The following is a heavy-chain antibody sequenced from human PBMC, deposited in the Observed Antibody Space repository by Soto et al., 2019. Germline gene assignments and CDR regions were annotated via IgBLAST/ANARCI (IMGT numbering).Heavy chain of an antibody. CDR1: GYTFTSYD. CDR3: ATMAVVPAAPFV. V-gene: IGHV1-8*01. J-gene: IGHJ6*02. CDR2: MNPNSGNT. Sequence: GASVKVSCKASGYTFTSYDINWVRQATGQGLEWMGWMNPNSGNTGYAQKFQGRVTMTKDTSTDTAYMELSSLRSEDTAVYYCATMAVVPAAPFVWGQGTTVTVPS. D-gene: IGHD2-2*01.